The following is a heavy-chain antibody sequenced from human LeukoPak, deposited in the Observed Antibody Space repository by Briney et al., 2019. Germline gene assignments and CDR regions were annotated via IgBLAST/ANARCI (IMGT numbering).Heavy chain of an antibody. Sequence: SETLSLTCTVSGGSLSTYYWSCYNGATDYNPSLKSRVTVSVDTSKNQFSLKLSSVTAADTAVYYCARGFYDSSGHYPPGGLYYYYGMDVWGQGTTVTVSS. V-gene: IGHV4-59*08. CDR3: ARGFYDSSGHYPPGGLYYYYGMDV. CDR2: YNGAT. D-gene: IGHD3-22*01. J-gene: IGHJ6*02. CDR1: GGSLSTYY.